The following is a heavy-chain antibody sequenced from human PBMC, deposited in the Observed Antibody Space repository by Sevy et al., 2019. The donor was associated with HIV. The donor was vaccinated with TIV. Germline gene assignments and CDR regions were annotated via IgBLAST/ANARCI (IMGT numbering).Heavy chain of an antibody. CDR1: GFTFSSYS. D-gene: IGHD3-22*01. J-gene: IGHJ3*02. V-gene: IGHV3-21*01. Sequence: GGSLRLSCAASGFTFSSYSMNWVHQAPGKGLEWVSSISSSSSYIYYADSVKGRFTISRDNAKNSLYLQMNSLRAEDTAVYYCARYTMIDDAFDIWGQGTMVTVSS. CDR2: ISSSSSYI. CDR3: ARYTMIDDAFDI.